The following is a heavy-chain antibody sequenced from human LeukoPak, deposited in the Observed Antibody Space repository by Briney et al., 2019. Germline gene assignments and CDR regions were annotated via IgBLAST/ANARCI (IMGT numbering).Heavy chain of an antibody. CDR1: GGSISSSSYY. CDR3: ASLYCTNGVCHQVPVDY. CDR2: IYYSGST. D-gene: IGHD2-8*01. J-gene: IGHJ4*02. Sequence: SETLSLTCTVSGGSISSSSYYWGWIRQPPGKGLEWIGSIYYSGSTYYNPSLKSRVTISVDTSKNQFSLKLSSVTAADTAVYYCASLYCTNGVCHQVPVDYWGQGTLVTVSS. V-gene: IGHV4-39*01.